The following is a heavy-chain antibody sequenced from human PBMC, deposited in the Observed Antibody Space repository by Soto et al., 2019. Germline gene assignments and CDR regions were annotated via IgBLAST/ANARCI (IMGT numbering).Heavy chain of an antibody. Sequence: QVQLQESGPGLVKPSETLSLTCTVSGGSISSYYWSWIRQPPGKRLEWIGYIYDSGSTNYNPSLKSRVTISVDTSKSQFSLKVSSVTAADPAVYYCARRYSSLDAFDIWGQGTMVTGSS. D-gene: IGHD6-13*01. CDR3: ARRYSSLDAFDI. J-gene: IGHJ3*02. CDR1: GGSISSYY. V-gene: IGHV4-59*01. CDR2: IYDSGST.